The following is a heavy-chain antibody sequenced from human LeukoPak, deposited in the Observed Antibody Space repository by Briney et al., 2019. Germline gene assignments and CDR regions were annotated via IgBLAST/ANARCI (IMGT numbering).Heavy chain of an antibody. D-gene: IGHD5-12*01. CDR2: IIPILGIA. J-gene: IGHJ3*02. Sequence: GASVKVSCKASGGTFSSYAISWVRQAPGQGLEWMGRIIPILGIAHYAQKFQGRVTITADKSTSTAYMELSSLRSEDTAVYYCATVRGYSGSYAFDIWGQGTMVTVSS. CDR1: GGTFSSYA. V-gene: IGHV1-69*04. CDR3: ATVRGYSGSYAFDI.